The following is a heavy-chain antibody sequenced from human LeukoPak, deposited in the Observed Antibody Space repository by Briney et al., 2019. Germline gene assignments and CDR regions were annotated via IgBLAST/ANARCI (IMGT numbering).Heavy chain of an antibody. CDR3: ARPMTAVTTGFDY. V-gene: IGHV1-69*05. J-gene: IGHJ4*02. CDR1: GGTFNSYV. Sequence: SVKVSCKASGGTFNSYVINWVRQAPGQGLEWMGRIIPSFGTANYAQKFQGRVTITTDESTSTAYMELSNLRSEDTAVYFCARPMTAVTTGFDYWGQGTLVTVSS. D-gene: IGHD4-17*01. CDR2: IIPSFGTA.